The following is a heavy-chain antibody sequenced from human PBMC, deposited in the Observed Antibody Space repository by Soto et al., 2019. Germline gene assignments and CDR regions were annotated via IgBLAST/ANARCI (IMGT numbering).Heavy chain of an antibody. Sequence: PSETLSLTCDVSGDTISTGGYTWAWIRQPPGKALEWIGHTYHSGNPYYNPSLKNQVIISVDRSKNQFSLKVRSVTAADTAVYYCARGGWRQIDYWGQGTLVTVSS. V-gene: IGHV4-30-2*01. J-gene: IGHJ4*02. D-gene: IGHD3-3*01. CDR2: TYHSGNP. CDR1: GDTISTGGYT. CDR3: ARGGWRQIDY.